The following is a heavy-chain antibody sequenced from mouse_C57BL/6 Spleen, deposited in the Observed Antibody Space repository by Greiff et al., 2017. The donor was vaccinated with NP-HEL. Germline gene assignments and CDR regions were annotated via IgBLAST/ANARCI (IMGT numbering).Heavy chain of an antibody. CDR3: TRGYVHAMDY. Sequence: VKLQQSGAELVRPGASVTLSCKASGYTFTDYEMHWVKQTPVHGLEWIGAIDPETGGTAYNQKFKGKAILTADKSSSTAYMELRSLTSEDSAVYYCTRGYVHAMDYWGQGTSVTVSS. CDR2: IDPETGGT. J-gene: IGHJ4*01. CDR1: GYTFTDYE. D-gene: IGHD2-14*01. V-gene: IGHV1-15*01.